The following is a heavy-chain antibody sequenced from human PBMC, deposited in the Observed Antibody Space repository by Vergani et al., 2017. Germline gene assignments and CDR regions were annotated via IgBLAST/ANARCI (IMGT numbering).Heavy chain of an antibody. D-gene: IGHD3-10*01. CDR2: IYPGDSEV. V-gene: IGHV5-51*01. Sequence: EKQLVQSGSETKKPGESLKISCQAFRYIFSNFWIGWVRQRPGRGLEWMGIIYPGDSEVKSNPTFRGQVIFSVDTSVNTAYLQWRSLQASDTATYFCASGGHGSENGGAFQLWVQGTNITVSS. CDR3: ASGGHGSENGGAFQL. CDR1: RYIFSNFW. J-gene: IGHJ3*01.